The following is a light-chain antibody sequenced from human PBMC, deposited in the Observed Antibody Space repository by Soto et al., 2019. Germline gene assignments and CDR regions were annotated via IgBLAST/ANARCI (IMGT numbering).Light chain of an antibody. Sequence: EIVLTQSPGILSLSPGERATLSCRASQSVSSTYLAWYQQKPGPAPRLLIHGASSRATGIPDRFSGSGSGTEFTITISRREPEDFAVYYCQYYSSSLSITFGQGTRLDIK. CDR1: QSVSSTY. J-gene: IGKJ5*01. V-gene: IGKV3-20*01. CDR2: GAS. CDR3: QYYSSSLSIT.